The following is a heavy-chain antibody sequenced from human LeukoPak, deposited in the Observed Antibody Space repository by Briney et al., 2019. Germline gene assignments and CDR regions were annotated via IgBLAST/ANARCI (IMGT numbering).Heavy chain of an antibody. D-gene: IGHD3-10*01. V-gene: IGHV4-39*01. J-gene: IGHJ4*02. CDR1: GGSISSSSYY. CDR3: ARQVRGFDYYGSGSYYLSDY. CDR2: IYYSGST. Sequence: SETLSLTCTVSGGSISSSSYYWGWIRQPPGKGLEWIGSIYYSGSTYYNPSLKSRVTISVDTSKNQFSLKPSSVTAADTAVYYCARQVRGFDYYGSGSYYLSDYWGQGTLVTVSS.